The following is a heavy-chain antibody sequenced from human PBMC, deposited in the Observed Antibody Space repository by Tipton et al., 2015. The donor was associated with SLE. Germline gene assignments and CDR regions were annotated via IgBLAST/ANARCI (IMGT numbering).Heavy chain of an antibody. D-gene: IGHD1-1*01. CDR2: LSYDGNNK. Sequence: SLRLSCAASGFTLTRYVTHWVRQSPGKGLEWVAVLSYDGNNKYYADSVRGRFTISRDNSKNTLYLQMNSLRAEDTAVYYCASQLTILDAFDIWGQGTMVTVSS. CDR1: GFTLTRYV. CDR3: ASQLTILDAFDI. J-gene: IGHJ3*02. V-gene: IGHV3-30*03.